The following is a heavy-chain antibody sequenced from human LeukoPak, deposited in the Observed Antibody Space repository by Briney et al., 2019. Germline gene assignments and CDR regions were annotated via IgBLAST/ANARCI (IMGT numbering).Heavy chain of an antibody. CDR1: GGTISTHY. J-gene: IGHJ6*03. Sequence: KPSETLSLTCVVSGGTISTHYWSWSRQPPGKGLEWIGYNDYSGSTNYNPSLKSRVTISEDTSKNQFSLKLNSVTAADTAVYYCARGATFRGPYYMDVWEKGTTVTVSS. V-gene: IGHV4-59*11. CDR3: ARGATFRGPYYMDV. D-gene: IGHD3-10*01. CDR2: NDYSGST.